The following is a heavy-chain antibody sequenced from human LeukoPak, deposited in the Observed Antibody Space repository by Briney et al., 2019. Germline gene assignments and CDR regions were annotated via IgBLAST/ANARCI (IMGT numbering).Heavy chain of an antibody. CDR1: GFTVRSHY. Sequence: GGSLRLSCAVSGFTVRSHYITWVRQAPGKGLEWVSLIYSGGAIYYADSVRGRFTLSRDNSKNTVYLQINSLRVEDTAMYYCANVGAFNIWGQGTMVTVSS. V-gene: IGHV3-66*01. CDR2: IYSGGAI. CDR3: ANVGAFNI. J-gene: IGHJ3*02.